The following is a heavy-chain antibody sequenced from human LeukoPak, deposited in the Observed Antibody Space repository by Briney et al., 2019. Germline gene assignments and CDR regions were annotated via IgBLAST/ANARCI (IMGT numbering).Heavy chain of an antibody. D-gene: IGHD2/OR15-2a*01. CDR3: AKDAQLRSRWFDP. CDR1: GFTFSSYS. J-gene: IGHJ5*02. Sequence: PGGSLRLSCAASGFTFSSYSMIWVRQAPGKGLEWVANIKQDGSEKYYVDSVRGRFTISRDNAKNSVYLQMDTLRVEDTAMYYCAKDAQLRSRWFDPWGQGTLVTVSS. CDR2: IKQDGSEK. V-gene: IGHV3-7*03.